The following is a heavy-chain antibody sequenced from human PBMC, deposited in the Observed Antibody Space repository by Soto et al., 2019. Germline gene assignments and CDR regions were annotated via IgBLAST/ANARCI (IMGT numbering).Heavy chain of an antibody. CDR1: GGSISSGTYS. D-gene: IGHD2-8*01. CDR2: FYYSGST. Sequence: SETLSLTCTVSGGSISSGTYSWGWIRQPPGKGLEWIGTFYYSGSTNYNPSLKSRVTMSVDTSKHQFSLKVSSVTAADTALYYCARLGGYCTTSCYGYYAMDVWGQGTTVTVSS. V-gene: IGHV4-39*01. J-gene: IGHJ6*02. CDR3: ARLGGYCTTSCYGYYAMDV.